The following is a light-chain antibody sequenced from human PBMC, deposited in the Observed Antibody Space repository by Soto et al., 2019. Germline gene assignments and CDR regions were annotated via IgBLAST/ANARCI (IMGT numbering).Light chain of an antibody. CDR2: SND. CDR3: SSCDDSMYLV. CDR1: NSNIGSHT. V-gene: IGLV1-44*01. J-gene: IGLJ3*02. Sequence: QAVVTQPPSASGTPGQTITISCSGSNSNIGSHTVNCYQHLPGTAPKLLIYSNDQRPSGVPDRFSGYKSGTSASLAIYGLQSEDEADYYCSSCDDSMYLVFGEGTKLTVL.